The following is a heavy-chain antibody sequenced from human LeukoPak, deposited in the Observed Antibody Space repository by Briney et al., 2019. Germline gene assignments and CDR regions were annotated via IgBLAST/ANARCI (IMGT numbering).Heavy chain of an antibody. Sequence: GGSLRLSCAASGFTFSNAWMSWVRQAPGKGLEWVGRINDGGTTDYSAPATERCTISREDKKNTLYLQMNSLKTEDTAVYYCTTEPLGYCSSSTCYDYFDCWGQGTQVTVSS. CDR2: INDGGTT. CDR3: TTEPLGYCSSSTCYDYFDC. J-gene: IGHJ4*02. V-gene: IGHV3-15*01. CDR1: GFTFSNAW. D-gene: IGHD2-2*01.